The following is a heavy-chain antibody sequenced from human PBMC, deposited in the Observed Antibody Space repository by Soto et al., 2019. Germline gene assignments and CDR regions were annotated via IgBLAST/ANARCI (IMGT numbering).Heavy chain of an antibody. D-gene: IGHD3-10*01. CDR2: ISYDGSNK. CDR1: GFTFSSYA. CDR3: ARDVQVLLWFGEGMDV. J-gene: IGHJ6*02. V-gene: IGHV3-30-3*01. Sequence: QVQLVESGGGVVQPGRSLRLSCAASGFTFSSYAMHWVRQAPGKGLEWVAVISYDGSNKYYADSVKGRLTISRDNSKNTLYLQMNSLRAEDTAVYYCARDVQVLLWFGEGMDVWGQGTTVTVSS.